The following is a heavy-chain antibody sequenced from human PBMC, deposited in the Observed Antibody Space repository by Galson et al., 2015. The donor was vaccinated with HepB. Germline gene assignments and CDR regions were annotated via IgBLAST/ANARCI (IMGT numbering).Heavy chain of an antibody. J-gene: IGHJ4*02. V-gene: IGHV1-69*13. D-gene: IGHD3-22*01. Sequence: SVKVSCKASGGTFSSYAISWVRQAPGQGLEWMGGIIPIFGTANYAQKFQGRITITADESTSTAYMELSSLRSEDTAVYYCARERWDSSGYLTFPRAIFDYWGQGTLVTVSS. CDR3: ARERWDSSGYLTFPRAIFDY. CDR1: GGTFSSYA. CDR2: IIPIFGTA.